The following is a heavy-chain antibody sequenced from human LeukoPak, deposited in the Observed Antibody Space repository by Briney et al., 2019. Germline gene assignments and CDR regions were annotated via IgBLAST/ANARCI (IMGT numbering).Heavy chain of an antibody. D-gene: IGHD2-15*01. CDR1: GYTFSNAW. V-gene: IGHV3-15*01. J-gene: IGHJ4*02. CDR2: IKSETDGGTT. CDR3: TGRIVVVVAATPRPENYFDY. Sequence: GGSLRLSWAASGYTFSNAWMSWVRQAPGKGLEWVGRIKSETDGGTTDYAAPVKGRFTISRDDSKNSLYLQMNSLKTEDTAVYYCTGRIVVVVAATPRPENYFDYWGQGTLVTVSS.